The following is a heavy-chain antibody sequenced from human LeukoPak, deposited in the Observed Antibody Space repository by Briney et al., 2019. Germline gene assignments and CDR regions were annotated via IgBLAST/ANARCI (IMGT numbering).Heavy chain of an antibody. CDR3: AKDRSGGNYATFDY. J-gene: IGHJ4*02. Sequence: GGSLRLSCAASGFTFNKYAMSWVRQAPGKGLEWVSAIIGSGESTYYADSVKGRFTISRDNSKNTLYLQMSSLRAEDTAVYYCAKDRSGGNYATFDYWGQGTLVTVSS. V-gene: IGHV3-23*01. CDR2: IIGSGEST. D-gene: IGHD4-23*01. CDR1: GFTFNKYA.